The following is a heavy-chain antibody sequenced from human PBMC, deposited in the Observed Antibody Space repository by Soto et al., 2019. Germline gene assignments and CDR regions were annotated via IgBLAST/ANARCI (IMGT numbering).Heavy chain of an antibody. CDR1: GFTFSSYW. CDR2: IKSDGSTT. Sequence: PWGSLRLSCAASGFTFSSYWMHWVRQAPGKGLLWVSRIKSDGSTTSYADSVKGRFTISRDNAKNTLYLQMNSLRAEDTAVYYCASGRWELLPNYWGQGTLVTVSS. D-gene: IGHD1-26*01. V-gene: IGHV3-74*01. CDR3: ASGRWELLPNY. J-gene: IGHJ4*02.